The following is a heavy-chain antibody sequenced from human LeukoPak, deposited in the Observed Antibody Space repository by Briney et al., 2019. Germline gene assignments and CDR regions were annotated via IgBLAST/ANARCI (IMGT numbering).Heavy chain of an antibody. CDR3: ARARYIEVPFDY. CDR2: ISGSGSTI. V-gene: IGHV3-11*01. Sequence: PGGSLRLSCAACGFTFSDYYMSWMRQAPGKGLEWISYISGSGSTIYYADSVKGRFTISRENAKNSLYLQINSMRADDTAVYYCARARYIEVPFDYWGQGTLVTVSS. J-gene: IGHJ4*02. D-gene: IGHD2-15*01. CDR1: GFTFSDYY.